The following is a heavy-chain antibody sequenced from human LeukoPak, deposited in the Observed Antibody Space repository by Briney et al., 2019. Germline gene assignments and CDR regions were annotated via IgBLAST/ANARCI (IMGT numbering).Heavy chain of an antibody. V-gene: IGHV1-18*01. Sequence: GASVKVSCKASGYTFTSYGISWVRQAPGQGLEWMGWISAYNGNTNYAQKLQGRVTMTTDTSTSTAYMELRSLRSDDTAVYYCARGPRRGCSSWSEVGYWGQGTLVTVSS. D-gene: IGHD6-13*01. CDR2: ISAYNGNT. CDR3: ARGPRRGCSSWSEVGY. CDR1: GYTFTSYG. J-gene: IGHJ4*02.